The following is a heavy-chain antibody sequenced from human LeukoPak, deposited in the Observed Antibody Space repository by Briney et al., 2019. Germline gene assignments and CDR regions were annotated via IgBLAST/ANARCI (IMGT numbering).Heavy chain of an antibody. D-gene: IGHD6-13*01. Sequence: PSETLSRTCIVSAGFISSYYWSWNRQPPGKEREWFGYVYYSGCTNYNPSLKSRLTISVDTSKNQFSLKLSSVTAADTAVYYCARYLIGAAAGSNAFDIWGQGTMVTVSS. V-gene: IGHV4-59*01. CDR2: VYYSGCT. J-gene: IGHJ3*02. CDR1: AGFISSYY. CDR3: ARYLIGAAAGSNAFDI.